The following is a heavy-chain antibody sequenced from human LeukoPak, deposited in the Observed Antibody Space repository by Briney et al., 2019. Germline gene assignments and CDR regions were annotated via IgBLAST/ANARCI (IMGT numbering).Heavy chain of an antibody. V-gene: IGHV3-74*01. CDR1: GFTFSSYW. D-gene: IGHD3-10*01. J-gene: IGHJ4*02. Sequence: GGSLRLSCAASGFTFSSYWMHWVRQAPGKGLVWVSRINSDGSSTSYADSVKGRFTITRDNAKNTLYLQMNSLRAEDTAVYYCARVGIWFGNPYYFDYWGQGTLVTVSS. CDR2: INSDGSST. CDR3: ARVGIWFGNPYYFDY.